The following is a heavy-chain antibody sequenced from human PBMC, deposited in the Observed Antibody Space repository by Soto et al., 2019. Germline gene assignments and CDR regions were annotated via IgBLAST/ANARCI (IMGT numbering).Heavy chain of an antibody. D-gene: IGHD3-10*01. J-gene: IGHJ5*02. V-gene: IGHV4-34*01. CDR2: INHSGST. CDR3: ARGLPSGSRRVGSKQRNNSNNWFDP. Sequence: QVQLQQWGAGLLKPSETLSLTCAVYGGSFSGYYWSWIRQPPGKGLEWIGEINHSGSTNYNPSLKSRVTISVDTSKNQFSLKLSTVTAEDTAVYYCARGLPSGSRRVGSKQRNNSNNWFDPWGQGTLVTVSS. CDR1: GGSFSGYY.